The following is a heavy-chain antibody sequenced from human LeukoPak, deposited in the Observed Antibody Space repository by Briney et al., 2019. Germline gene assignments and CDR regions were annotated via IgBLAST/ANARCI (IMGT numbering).Heavy chain of an antibody. CDR1: GFTFDDYA. D-gene: IGHD3-3*01. J-gene: IGHJ4*02. V-gene: IGHV3-43*02. Sequence: GGSLRLSCATSGFTFDDYAMHWVRQAPGKGLEWVSLISGDGGSTYYADSVKGRFTISRDNSKNSLYLQMNSLRTEDTALYYCANDSGYFGVVICDYWGQGTLVTVSS. CDR2: ISGDGGST. CDR3: ANDSGYFGVVICDY.